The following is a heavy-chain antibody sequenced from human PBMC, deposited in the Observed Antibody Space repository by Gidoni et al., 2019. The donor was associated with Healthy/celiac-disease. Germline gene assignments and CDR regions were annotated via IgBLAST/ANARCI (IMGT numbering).Heavy chain of an antibody. CDR1: GFPCSSYG. Sequence: QVQLVESGGGVVQPGGSLRLSCAASGFPCSSYGMHWVRQAPGKGLEWVAFIRYDGSNKYYADSVKGRFTISRDNSKNTLYLQMNSLRAEDTAVYYCAKAAFMITFGGVTLDYWGQGTLVTVSS. J-gene: IGHJ4*02. D-gene: IGHD3-16*01. CDR3: AKAAFMITFGGVTLDY. V-gene: IGHV3-30*02. CDR2: IRYDGSNK.